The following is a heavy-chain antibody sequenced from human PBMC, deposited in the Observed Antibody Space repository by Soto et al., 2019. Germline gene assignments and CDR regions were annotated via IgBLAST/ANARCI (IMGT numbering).Heavy chain of an antibody. D-gene: IGHD5-18*01. Sequence: SETLSLTCAVYGGSFSGYYWSWIRQPPGKGLEWIGEINHSGSTNYNPSLKSRVTISVDTSKNQFSLKLSSVTAADTAVYYCARAAGVDTAMVSFDYWGQGTLVTVSS. CDR2: INHSGST. J-gene: IGHJ4*02. V-gene: IGHV4-34*01. CDR1: GGSFSGYY. CDR3: ARAAGVDTAMVSFDY.